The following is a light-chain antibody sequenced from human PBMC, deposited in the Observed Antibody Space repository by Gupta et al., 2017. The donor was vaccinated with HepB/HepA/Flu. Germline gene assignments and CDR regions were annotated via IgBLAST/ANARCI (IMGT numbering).Light chain of an antibody. CDR1: QSLRHSDGKTY. CDR3: MQSQQLPPNT. V-gene: IGKV2D-29*01. CDR2: EVS. J-gene: IGKJ5*01. Sequence: DMVMTQTPLSLSVTPGQSASISCKSSQSLRHSDGKTYLFWYCQKPGQPPQLLIYEVSNPCAGVPDRFSGSGSGTDFTLHISPGEQDDVGLYYCMQSQQLPPNTFGQGTQLEIK.